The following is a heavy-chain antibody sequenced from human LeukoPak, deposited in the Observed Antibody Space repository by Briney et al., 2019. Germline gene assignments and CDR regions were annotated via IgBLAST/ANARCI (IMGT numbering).Heavy chain of an antibody. D-gene: IGHD3-10*01. Sequence: PGGSLRLSCAASGFTFDDYAMHWVRQAPGKGLEGVSGISWNSGSIGYADSVKGRFTISRDNSRNTLYLEMNRLRGEDAAVYSCARGGIPTGPYYYFYYMDVWGKGTAVAVSS. V-gene: IGHV3-9*01. CDR1: GFTFDDYA. CDR2: ISWNSGSI. CDR3: ARGGIPTGPYYYFYYMDV. J-gene: IGHJ6*03.